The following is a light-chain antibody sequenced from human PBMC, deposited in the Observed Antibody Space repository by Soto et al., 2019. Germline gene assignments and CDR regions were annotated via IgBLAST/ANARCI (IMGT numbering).Light chain of an antibody. CDR2: DAS. J-gene: IGKJ4*01. V-gene: IGKV3-11*01. CDR3: QQRVNLPPT. Sequence: EVVLTQSPASLSLSPGDRATLSCRADQSVSDYLAWYQQKPGQPPRLLFFDASSRATGVPHRFSAGGSGTDFTLIISSLQPEAFAVYYCQQRVNLPPTFGEGTKVEI. CDR1: QSVSDY.